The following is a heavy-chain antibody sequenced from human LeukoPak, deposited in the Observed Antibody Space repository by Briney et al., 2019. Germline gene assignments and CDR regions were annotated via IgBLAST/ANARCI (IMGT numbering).Heavy chain of an antibody. CDR3: ARDGYYDYVWGSYRYTLDY. J-gene: IGHJ4*02. CDR1: GYSISSGYF. D-gene: IGHD3-16*02. CDR2: IYHSGIT. Sequence: SETLSLICTVSGYSISSGYFWGWIRQPPGKGLEWIGSIYHSGITYYNPSLKSRVTISVDTSKNQFSLKLSSVTAADTAVYYCARDGYYDYVWGSYRYTLDYWGQGTLVTVSS. V-gene: IGHV4-38-2*02.